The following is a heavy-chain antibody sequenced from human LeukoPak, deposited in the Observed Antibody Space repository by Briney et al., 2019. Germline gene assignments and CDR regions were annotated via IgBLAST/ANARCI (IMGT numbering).Heavy chain of an antibody. D-gene: IGHD2-15*01. CDR3: ARDAVVAATPFFDY. CDR2: INSDGSST. Sequence: GGSLRLSCAASGFTFSSYWMHWVRRAPGKGLVWVSRINSDGSSTSYADSVKGRFTISRDNAKNTLYLQMNSLRAEDTAVYYCARDAVVAATPFFDYWGQGTLVTVSS. CDR1: GFTFSSYW. V-gene: IGHV3-74*01. J-gene: IGHJ4*02.